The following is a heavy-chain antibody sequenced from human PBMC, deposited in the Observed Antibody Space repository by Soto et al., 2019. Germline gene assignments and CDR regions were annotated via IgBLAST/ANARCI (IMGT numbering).Heavy chain of an antibody. V-gene: IGHV1-18*04. Sequence: GASVKVSCKASGYTFTSYGIGWVRQAPGQGLEWMGWISAYNGNTNYAQKLQGRVTMTTDTSTSTAYMELGSLRSDDTAVYYCARGPDYGDYAPWFDPWGQGTLVTVSS. CDR2: ISAYNGNT. CDR1: GYTFTSYG. D-gene: IGHD4-17*01. J-gene: IGHJ5*02. CDR3: ARGPDYGDYAPWFDP.